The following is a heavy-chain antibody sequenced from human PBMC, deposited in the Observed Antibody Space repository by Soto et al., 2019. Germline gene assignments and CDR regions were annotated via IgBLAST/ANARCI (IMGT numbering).Heavy chain of an antibody. CDR1: GFPFSSYW. D-gene: IGHD3-10*01. CDR2: INPDGSKT. Sequence: GSLRLSCAASGFPFSSYWMSWVSQAPGKGLAWVANINPDGSKTNYVDSVKGRFTISRDNARSSLYLQVNSLRADDSAVYYCARDPVRGDGYTLDFWGQGALVTVSS. J-gene: IGHJ4*02. CDR3: ARDPVRGDGYTLDF. V-gene: IGHV3-7*01.